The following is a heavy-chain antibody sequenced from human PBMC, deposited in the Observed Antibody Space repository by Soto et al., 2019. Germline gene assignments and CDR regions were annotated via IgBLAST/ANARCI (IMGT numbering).Heavy chain of an antibody. CDR3: ARADYDILTGYYPPVPNWFDP. CDR2: IYYSGST. V-gene: IGHV4-59*01. J-gene: IGHJ5*02. Sequence: PSETLSLTCTVSGGSISSYYWSWIRQPPGKGLEWIGYIYYSGSTNYNPPLKSRVTISVDTSKNQFSLKLSSVTAADTAVYYCARADYDILTGYYPPVPNWFDPWGQGTLVTVSS. D-gene: IGHD3-9*01. CDR1: GGSISSYY.